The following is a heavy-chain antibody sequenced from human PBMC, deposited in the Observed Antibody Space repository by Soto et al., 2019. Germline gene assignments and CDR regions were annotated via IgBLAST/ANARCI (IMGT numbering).Heavy chain of an antibody. CDR3: ASLFRYCSSNSCYLSYYYYYYMDV. J-gene: IGHJ6*03. V-gene: IGHV4-39*01. D-gene: IGHD2-2*01. CDR1: GGSISSSSYY. Sequence: PSEILSLTCTVSGGSISSSSYYWGWIRQPPGKGLEWIGSIYYSGSTYYNPSLKSRVTISVDTSKNQFSLKLSSVTAADTAVYYCASLFRYCSSNSCYLSYYYYYYMDVWGKGTTVTVSS. CDR2: IYYSGST.